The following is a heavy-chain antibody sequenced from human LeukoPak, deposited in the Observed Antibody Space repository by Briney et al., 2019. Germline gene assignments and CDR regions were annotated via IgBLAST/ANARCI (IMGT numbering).Heavy chain of an antibody. CDR3: ARGGSGSGYLYYFDS. CDR1: GYSFSDYS. J-gene: IGHJ4*02. D-gene: IGHD3-10*01. CDR2: INSNSGGT. V-gene: IGHV1-2*06. Sequence: GASVKVSCKASGYSFSDYSMHWVRQAPGQGLEWMGRINSNSGGTSYAQNFQGRVTMTRDTSISTAHMEVSGLTSDDTAVYYCARGGSGSGYLYYFDSWGQGTLVSVSS.